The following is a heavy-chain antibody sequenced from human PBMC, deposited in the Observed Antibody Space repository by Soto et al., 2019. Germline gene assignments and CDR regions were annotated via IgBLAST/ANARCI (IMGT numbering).Heavy chain of an antibody. CDR3: AIAKVVDASVPVFDI. Sequence: EVQLVESGGGLVQPGGSLRLTCAASGFTFSIYSMNWVRQAPGKGLEWVSYIMPGRSHIFYADSVKGRFTISRDNAKNSLYLQMNILGADDSARYDCAIAKVVDASVPVFDIWGQGTMVTVSS. CDR1: GFTFSIYS. J-gene: IGHJ3*02. D-gene: IGHD2-15*01. V-gene: IGHV3-48*01. CDR2: IMPGRSHI.